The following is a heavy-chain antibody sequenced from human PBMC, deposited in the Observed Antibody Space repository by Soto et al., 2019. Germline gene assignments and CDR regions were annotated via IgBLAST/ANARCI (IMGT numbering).Heavy chain of an antibody. CDR2: IWYDGSNK. V-gene: IGHV3-33*08. D-gene: IGHD3-22*01. J-gene: IGHJ5*02. CDR1: GFTFSSYG. Sequence: PGGSLRLSCAASGFTFSSYGMHWVRQAPGKGLERVAVIWYDGSNKYYADSVKGRFTISRDNSKNTLYLQMNSLRAEDTAVYYCARDVTSSTYYYLSPGGFDPCCQGTLVTVSS. CDR3: ARDVTSSTYYYLSPGGFDP.